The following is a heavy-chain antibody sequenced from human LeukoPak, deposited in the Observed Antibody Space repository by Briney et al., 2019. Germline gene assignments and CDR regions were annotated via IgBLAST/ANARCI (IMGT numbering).Heavy chain of an antibody. J-gene: IGHJ6*03. CDR1: RGSNSAYY. D-gene: IGHD3-16*02. Sequence: SETLSLTCTVSRGSNSAYYWSWIRQPPGKGLEWIGYISYSGITNYNPSLKSRVTMSIDTSKNQFSLRLSSVTAADTAVYYCVREIVTQDLYMDVWGTGTTVTVAS. CDR2: ISYSGIT. CDR3: VREIVTQDLYMDV. V-gene: IGHV4-59*12.